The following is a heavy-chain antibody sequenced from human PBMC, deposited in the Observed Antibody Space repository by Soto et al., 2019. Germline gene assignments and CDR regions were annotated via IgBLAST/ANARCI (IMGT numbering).Heavy chain of an antibody. CDR2: IYYSGST. Sequence: QVQLQESGPGLVKPSQTLSLTCTVSGGSISSDGSYWSWIRQHPGKGLEWIGYIYYSGSTYYNPSLKSRLTISVDTSKNQFSLKLSSVTAADTAVYYCAREASSSRAFDIRGQGTMVTVSS. V-gene: IGHV4-31*03. CDR1: GGSISSDGSY. D-gene: IGHD6-13*01. CDR3: AREASSSRAFDI. J-gene: IGHJ3*02.